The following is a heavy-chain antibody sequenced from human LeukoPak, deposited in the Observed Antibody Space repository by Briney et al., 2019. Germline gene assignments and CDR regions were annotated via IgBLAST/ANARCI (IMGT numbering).Heavy chain of an antibody. CDR2: IYYDGTT. CDR3: ARHFRREVLIGSAFDI. Sequence: SETLSLTCTASGGSISTTSYYWAWIRQPPGKGLEWIVSIYYDGTTYYNPSLKSRVTTSIDPSKKQFSLNLSAVTATDTAVYYCARHFRREVLIGSAFDIWGQGTVVTVSS. J-gene: IGHJ3*02. D-gene: IGHD3-22*01. V-gene: IGHV4-39*01. CDR1: GGSISTTSYY.